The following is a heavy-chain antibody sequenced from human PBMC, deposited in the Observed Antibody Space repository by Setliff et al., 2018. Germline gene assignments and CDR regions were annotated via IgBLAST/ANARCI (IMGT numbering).Heavy chain of an antibody. D-gene: IGHD3-22*01. Sequence: SVKVSCKASGGTFSSYAISWVRQAPGQGLEWMGGIIPIFGTANYAQKFQGRVTITTDESTSTAYMELSSLRSEDTAVYYCAKGVGLDYYDRVDYWGQGTLVTVSS. CDR1: GGTFSSYA. CDR2: IIPIFGTA. V-gene: IGHV1-69*05. J-gene: IGHJ4*02. CDR3: AKGVGLDYYDRVDY.